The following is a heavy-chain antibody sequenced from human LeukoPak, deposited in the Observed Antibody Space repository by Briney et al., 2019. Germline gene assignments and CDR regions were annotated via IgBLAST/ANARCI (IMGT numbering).Heavy chain of an antibody. CDR3: ARNNYDILTGYKALDY. D-gene: IGHD3-9*01. J-gene: IGHJ4*02. V-gene: IGHV1-8*03. CDR1: GYTFTSYD. CDR2: MNPNSGNT. Sequence: ASVTVSCKASGYTFTSYDINWVRQATGQGLEWMGWMNPNSGNTGYAQKFQGRVTITRNTSISTAYMELSSLRFEDTAVYYCARNNYDILTGYKALDYWGQGTLVTVSS.